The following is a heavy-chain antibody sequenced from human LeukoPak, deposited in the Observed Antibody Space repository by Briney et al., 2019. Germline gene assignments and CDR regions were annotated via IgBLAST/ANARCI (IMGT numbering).Heavy chain of an antibody. CDR2: IDGGGGST. J-gene: IGHJ4*02. CDR1: GFPVSINS. V-gene: IGHV3-23*01. Sequence: GGSLRLSCTVSGFPVSINSMSWVRQAPGKGLEWVSYIDGGGGSTNYADSVKGRFTISRDNSKNTLYLQMNSLRAEDTAVYYCAKDLYYDILTGYYRPIDYWGQGTLVTVSS. CDR3: AKDLYYDILTGYYRPIDY. D-gene: IGHD3-9*01.